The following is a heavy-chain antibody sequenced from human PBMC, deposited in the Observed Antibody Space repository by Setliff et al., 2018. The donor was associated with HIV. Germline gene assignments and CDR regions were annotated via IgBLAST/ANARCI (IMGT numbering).Heavy chain of an antibody. CDR2: IYTSGST. CDR3: ARSGGAYYDFWSVPVRFNWLDP. J-gene: IGHJ5*02. D-gene: IGHD3-3*01. Sequence: PSETLSLTCTVSGGSISSGSYYWSWIRQPAGKGLEWIGHIYTSGSTNYNPSLKSRVTISVDTSKNQFSLKLSSVTAADTAVYYCARSGGAYYDFWSVPVRFNWLDPWGQGTLVTVSS. CDR1: GGSISSGSYY. V-gene: IGHV4-61*09.